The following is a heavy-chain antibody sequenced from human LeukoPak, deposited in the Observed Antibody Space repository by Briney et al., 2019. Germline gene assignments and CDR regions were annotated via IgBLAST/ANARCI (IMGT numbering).Heavy chain of an antibody. J-gene: IGHJ4*02. D-gene: IGHD5-18*01. CDR3: AKHYFYSYGSLDY. CDR1: GFTFSAYS. Sequence: GGSLRLSCAASGFTFSAYSMNWVRQPPGKGLEWVSYISSSSSTTHYADSVKGRFTISRDNAKNSLYLQMNSLRDEDTAVYFCAKHYFYSYGSLDYWGQGTLVTVSS. V-gene: IGHV3-48*02. CDR2: ISSSSSTT.